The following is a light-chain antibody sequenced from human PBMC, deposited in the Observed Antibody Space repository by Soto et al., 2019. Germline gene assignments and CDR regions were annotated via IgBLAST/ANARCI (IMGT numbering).Light chain of an antibody. CDR1: RSDVGGYNY. J-gene: IGLJ2*01. CDR3: SSYTSSSTLYVV. V-gene: IGLV2-14*03. Sequence: QSVLTQPASVSGSPGQSITISCTGTRSDVGGYNYVSWYQHHPGKAPKLMIYDVSNRPSGVSNRFSGSKSGNTASLTISGLQAEDEADYYCSSYTSSSTLYVVFGGGTKLTVL. CDR2: DVS.